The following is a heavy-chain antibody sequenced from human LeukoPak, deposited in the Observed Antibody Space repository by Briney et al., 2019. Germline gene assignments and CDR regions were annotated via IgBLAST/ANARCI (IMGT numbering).Heavy chain of an antibody. D-gene: IGHD1-26*01. CDR2: INPDGRTI. V-gene: IGHV3-74*03. CDR1: GFTFSSYW. J-gene: IGHJ4*01. Sequence: GGSLRLSCAASGFTFSSYWMHWVRQAPGKGLVWVSRINPDGRTITYADSVVGRITISRDNAKNTLYLQMNSLRDEDTAVYYCSRVAVGRYDFDYWGRGTLVTVSS. CDR3: SRVAVGRYDFDY.